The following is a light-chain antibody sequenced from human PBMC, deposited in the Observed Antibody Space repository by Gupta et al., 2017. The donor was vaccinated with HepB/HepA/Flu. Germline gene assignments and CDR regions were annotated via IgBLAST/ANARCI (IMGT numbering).Light chain of an antibody. CDR3: QPANSFPVT. Sequence: DIQMTQSPSSVSASVGDRVTITCRASQDINNWLAWYQQKPGKAPKLLIYAASSLQSGTPSRFSGSGSGTDFTLTISSLQPEDCATYYCQPANSFPVTFGQGTLLEIK. CDR2: AAS. J-gene: IGKJ5*01. CDR1: QDINNW. V-gene: IGKV1-12*01.